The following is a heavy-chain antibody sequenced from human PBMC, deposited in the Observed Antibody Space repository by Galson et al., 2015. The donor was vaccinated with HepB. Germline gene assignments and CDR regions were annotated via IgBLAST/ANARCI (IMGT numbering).Heavy chain of an antibody. CDR1: GASMNSGYYH. CDR3: ARAAPIFGVVPIPEY. CDR2: AYSGGAT. J-gene: IGHJ1*01. D-gene: IGHD3-3*01. V-gene: IGHV4-31*03. Sequence: TLSLTCTVSGASMNSGYYHWSWIRQHPGKGLEWIGYAYSGGATSYNPSLKSRITISEDTSTNQFSLKMTSVTAADTAVYYCARAAPIFGVVPIPEYWGQGSLVTVSS.